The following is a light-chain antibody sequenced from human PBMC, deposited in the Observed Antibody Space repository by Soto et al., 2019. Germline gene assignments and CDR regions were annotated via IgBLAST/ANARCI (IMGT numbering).Light chain of an antibody. Sequence: IVLTQSPGTLSLSPGERATLSCRASQSVSSSYLAWYQQKPGQAPRLLIYGASSRATGIPDRFSGSGSGTDFTLTISRLEPGDFAVYFCHQYDISPWTFGLGTKVEIK. CDR3: HQYDISPWT. CDR2: GAS. CDR1: QSVSSSY. J-gene: IGKJ1*01. V-gene: IGKV3-20*01.